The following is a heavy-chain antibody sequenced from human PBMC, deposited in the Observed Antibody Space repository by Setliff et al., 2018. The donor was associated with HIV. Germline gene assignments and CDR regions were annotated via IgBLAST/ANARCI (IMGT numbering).Heavy chain of an antibody. CDR1: ELTFSNYA. CDR2: LSGSGGST. D-gene: IGHD2-15*01. V-gene: IGHV3-23*01. CDR3: AKCGGVTCYSASWYFDY. J-gene: IGHJ4*02. Sequence: PGESLKISCAASELTFSNYAMTWVRQAPGKGLEWVSSLSGSGGSTYYADSVKGRFTISRDNSKNTLYLQMNSLRAEDTAVYYCAKCGGVTCYSASWYFDYWGQGTLVTVSS.